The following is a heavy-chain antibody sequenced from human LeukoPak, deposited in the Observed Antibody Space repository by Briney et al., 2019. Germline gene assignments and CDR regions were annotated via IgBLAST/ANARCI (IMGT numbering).Heavy chain of an antibody. D-gene: IGHD1-26*01. V-gene: IGHV3-48*03. CDR2: ISSSGSII. CDR1: GFTFSSYE. CDR3: AKPYSGSHPDDAFDI. Sequence: GGSLRLSCAASGFTFSSYEMHWVRQAPGKGLEWVSYISSSGSIIYYADSVKGRFTISRGHTKNSLYLQMNSLRAEDTAVYYCAKPYSGSHPDDAFDIWGQGTMVTVSS. J-gene: IGHJ3*02.